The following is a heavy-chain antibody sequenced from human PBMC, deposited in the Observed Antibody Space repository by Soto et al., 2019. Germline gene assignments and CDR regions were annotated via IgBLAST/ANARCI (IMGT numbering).Heavy chain of an antibody. CDR2: IYDSGST. V-gene: IGHV4-59*01. Sequence: PSETLSLTCTVSGGSISSYYWSWIRQPPGKGLEWIGYIYDSGSTNYNPSLKSRVTISVDTSKNQFSLKLSSVTAADTAVYYCASSYYDIFTGYYYDVFNIWGQGTMVTVSS. CDR3: ASSYYDIFTGYYYDVFNI. J-gene: IGHJ3*02. CDR1: GGSISSYY. D-gene: IGHD3-9*01.